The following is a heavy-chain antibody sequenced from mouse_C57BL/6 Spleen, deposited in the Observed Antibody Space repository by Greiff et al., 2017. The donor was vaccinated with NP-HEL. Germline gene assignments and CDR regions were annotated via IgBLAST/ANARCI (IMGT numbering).Heavy chain of an antibody. Sequence: QVQLQQSGPELVKPGASVKISCKASGYAFSSSWMNWVKQRPGKGLEWIGRIYPGDGDTKYNGKFKGKATLTADKSSSTAYMQLNSLTSEDSAVYCCARWGTTVGYFDYWGQGTTLTVSS. CDR2: IYPGDGDT. CDR3: ARWGTTVGYFDY. J-gene: IGHJ2*01. CDR1: GYAFSSSW. D-gene: IGHD1-1*01. V-gene: IGHV1-82*01.